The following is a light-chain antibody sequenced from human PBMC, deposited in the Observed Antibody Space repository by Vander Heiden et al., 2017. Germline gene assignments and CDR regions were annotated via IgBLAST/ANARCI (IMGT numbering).Light chain of an antibody. J-gene: IGKJ1*01. CDR2: AAC. CDR1: QGISSY. V-gene: IGKV1-8*01. CDR3: QHKNSYPWT. Sequence: AIRMTQSPSSFSASTGDRVTITCRASQGISSYLAWYQQKPGKAPKLLIYAACTLQSGVPSRFSGSGAGTDFTLTISCLQSEDFATYYCQHKNSYPWTFGQGTKVEIK.